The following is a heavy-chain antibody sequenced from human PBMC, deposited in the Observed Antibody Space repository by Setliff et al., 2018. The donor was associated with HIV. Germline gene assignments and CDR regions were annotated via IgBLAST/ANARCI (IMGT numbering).Heavy chain of an antibody. V-gene: IGHV3-21*01. D-gene: IGHD3-22*01. CDR2: ISTSSSYI. J-gene: IGHJ6*03. CDR1: GFTFSSYS. Sequence: LRLSCAASGFTFSSYSMDWVRQAPGKGLEWVSSISTSSSYIYYADSVKGRFTISSDNAKNSLYLQMNSLRAEDTAVYYCAKQGSGYDYYYMDVWGKGTTVTVSS. CDR3: AKQGSGYDYYYMDV.